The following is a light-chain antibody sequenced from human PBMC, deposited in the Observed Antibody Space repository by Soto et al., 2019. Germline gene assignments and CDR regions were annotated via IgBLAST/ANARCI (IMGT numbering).Light chain of an antibody. CDR2: DVS. Sequence: QSALTQPASLSGSPGQSITISCTGTSSDIGSYNYVSWDQQHPGKAPKLMIFDVSYRPSGISDRFSGSKSGNTASLTISGPQPEDEADYYCSSYGASSTLFGGGTKLTVL. V-gene: IGLV2-14*03. J-gene: IGLJ3*02. CDR1: SSDIGSYNY. CDR3: SSYGASSTL.